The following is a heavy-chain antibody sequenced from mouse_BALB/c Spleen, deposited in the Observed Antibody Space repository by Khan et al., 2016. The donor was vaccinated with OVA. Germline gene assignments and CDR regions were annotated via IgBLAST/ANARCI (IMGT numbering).Heavy chain of an antibody. CDR1: GYTFNDYT. CDR2: INPNNGDT. J-gene: IGHJ2*01. Sequence: VQLQQSGPELVKPGTSVKISCKASGYTFNDYTMDWVKQSHGKSLEWIGDINPNNGDTFYNQKFKDKAALTVDKSSSTALMELRSLTSEDTAVYYCARTGYGSLGYWGQGTTLTVSS. D-gene: IGHD1-1*01. V-gene: IGHV1-18*01. CDR3: ARTGYGSLGY.